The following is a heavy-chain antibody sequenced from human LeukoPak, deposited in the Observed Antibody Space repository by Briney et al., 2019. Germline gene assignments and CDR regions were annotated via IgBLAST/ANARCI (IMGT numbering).Heavy chain of an antibody. D-gene: IGHD2-15*01. CDR3: ATQLGGSRRIDY. V-gene: IGHV3-30*03. CDR1: GFTFSDYG. J-gene: IGHJ4*02. Sequence: GGSLRLSCEASGFTFSDYGMHWVRQTPGTGLQWVAVITDDGSEKYYADSVKGRFTISRDNSKSTLYLQMNTLRAEDTAVYYCATQLGGSRRIDYWGQGALVTVSS. CDR2: ITDDGSEK.